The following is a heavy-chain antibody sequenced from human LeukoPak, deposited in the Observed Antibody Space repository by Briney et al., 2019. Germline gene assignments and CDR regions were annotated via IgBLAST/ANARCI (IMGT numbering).Heavy chain of an antibody. D-gene: IGHD3-10*01. V-gene: IGHV3-30*02. Sequence: PGGSLRLSCVASGFSFRNYGMHWVRQAPGKGLEWVTFIRSDSSYKYYADSVKARFTTSRDNSKSTLDLQMNSLRPEDTALYYCARDRGVSGNYYDYWGQGTLVTVSS. CDR1: GFSFRNYG. J-gene: IGHJ4*02. CDR2: IRSDSSYK. CDR3: ARDRGVSGNYYDY.